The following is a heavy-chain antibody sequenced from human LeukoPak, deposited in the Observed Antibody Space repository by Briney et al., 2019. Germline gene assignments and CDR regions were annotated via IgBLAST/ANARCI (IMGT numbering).Heavy chain of an antibody. J-gene: IGHJ5*02. Sequence: VASVKVSCKASGGTFSSYAISWVRQAPGQGLEWMGRIIPILGIANYAQKFQGRVTITADKSTSTAYMELSSLRSEDTAVYYCARARSIAAAGNNNWFDPWGQGTLVTVSS. CDR2: IIPILGIA. D-gene: IGHD6-13*01. V-gene: IGHV1-69*04. CDR3: ARARSIAAAGNNNWFDP. CDR1: GGTFSSYA.